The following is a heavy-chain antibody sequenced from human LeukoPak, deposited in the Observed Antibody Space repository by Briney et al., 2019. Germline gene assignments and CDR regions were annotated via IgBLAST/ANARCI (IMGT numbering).Heavy chain of an antibody. Sequence: ASVRVSCKASGYTFTSHALHWVRQAPGEGLEWMAWINGATGNTEYSQKFQARVTITRDTSASTAYMELSSLRSEDTAVYYCARSIIIVPNTSYYYYYMDVWGQGTTVTVSS. J-gene: IGHJ6*02. CDR2: INGATGNT. D-gene: IGHD2/OR15-2a*01. CDR1: GYTFTSHA. CDR3: ARSIIIVPNTSYYYYYMDV. V-gene: IGHV1-3*01.